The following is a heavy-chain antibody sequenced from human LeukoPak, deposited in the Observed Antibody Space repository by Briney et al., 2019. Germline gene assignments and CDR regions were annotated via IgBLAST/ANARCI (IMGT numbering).Heavy chain of an antibody. CDR1: GFTFSSYG. J-gene: IGHJ3*02. Sequence: PGGSLRLSCAASGFTFSSYGMSWVRQAPGKGLEGVSAISGSGGSTYYADSVKGRFTISRDNSKNTLYLQMNSLRAEDTAVYYCAKVHGSSGGSCYWCAFDIWGQGTMVTVSS. D-gene: IGHD2-15*01. CDR2: ISGSGGST. V-gene: IGHV3-23*01. CDR3: AKVHGSSGGSCYWCAFDI.